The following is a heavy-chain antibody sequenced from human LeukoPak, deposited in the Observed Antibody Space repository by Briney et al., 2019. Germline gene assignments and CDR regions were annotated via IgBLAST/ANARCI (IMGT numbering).Heavy chain of an antibody. J-gene: IGHJ6*02. V-gene: IGHV3-21*01. CDR3: ARDWRPYYGMDV. Sequence: GGSLRLSCAASGFTFNTYAMSWVRQAPGKGLEWVSSISSSSSYIYYADSVKGRFTISRDNAKNSLYLQMNSPRAEDTAVYYCARDWRPYYGMDVWGQGTTVTVSS. CDR2: ISSSSSYI. CDR1: GFTFNTYA.